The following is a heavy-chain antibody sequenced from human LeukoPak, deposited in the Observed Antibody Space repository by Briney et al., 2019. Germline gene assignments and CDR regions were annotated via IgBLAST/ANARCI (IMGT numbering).Heavy chain of an antibody. Sequence: SVKVSCKASGGTFSSYAISWVRQAPGQGLEWMGGIIPIFGTANYAQKFQGRVTITADKSTSTAYMELSSLRSEDTAVYYCAKGYCSSTSCLKTDWGQGALVTVSS. CDR2: IIPIFGTA. V-gene: IGHV1-69*06. D-gene: IGHD2-2*01. J-gene: IGHJ4*02. CDR1: GGTFSSYA. CDR3: AKGYCSSTSCLKTD.